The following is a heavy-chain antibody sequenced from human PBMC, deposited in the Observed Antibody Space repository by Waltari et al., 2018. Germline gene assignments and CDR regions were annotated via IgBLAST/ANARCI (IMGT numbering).Heavy chain of an antibody. V-gene: IGHV1-46*03. CDR2: INPSTGST. J-gene: IGHJ6*03. Sequence: QVQLVQSGAEVKKPGASVKVSCKASGYSFTSHYMHWVRQAPGQGLEGMGIINPSTGSTSYAQKFQGRVTMTRDTSTTTVYMELSSLRYEDTAPYYCARGYCSNTSCYNLYYYYYMDVWGKGTTVTVSS. CDR3: ARGYCSNTSCYNLYYYYYMDV. D-gene: IGHD2-2*02. CDR1: GYSFTSHY.